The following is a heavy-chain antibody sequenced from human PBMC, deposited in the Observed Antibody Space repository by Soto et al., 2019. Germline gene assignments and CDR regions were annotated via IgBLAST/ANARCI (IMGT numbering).Heavy chain of an antibody. D-gene: IGHD1-1*01. CDR2: IGYGGNNK. CDR1: GFSFTTYG. CDR3: ARGGVTGIVGIFGSPLDI. J-gene: IGHJ3*02. V-gene: IGHV3-33*01. Sequence: QVQLVESGGGWVQPGRSLRLSCEATGFSFTTYGMHWVRQAPGKGLEWVAVIGYGGNNKYYADSVEGRFTISRDNSKNTVYLQMKSVRGDDTAVYYCARGGVTGIVGIFGSPLDIWGQGTVVTVSS.